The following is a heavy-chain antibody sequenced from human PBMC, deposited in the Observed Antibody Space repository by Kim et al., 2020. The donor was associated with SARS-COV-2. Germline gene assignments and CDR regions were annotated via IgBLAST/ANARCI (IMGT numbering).Heavy chain of an antibody. Sequence: SETLSLTCTVSGGSISSGGYYWSWIRQHPGRGLEWIGYTSYSGSTFYIPSLESRVAISQDTSTNQFSLKLSSVTAADTAVYYCARYASESYPHLIDYLG. J-gene: IGHJ4*01. D-gene: IGHD3-10*01. V-gene: IGHV4-31*03. CDR1: GGSISSGGYY. CDR3: ARYASESYPHLIDY. CDR2: TSYSGST.